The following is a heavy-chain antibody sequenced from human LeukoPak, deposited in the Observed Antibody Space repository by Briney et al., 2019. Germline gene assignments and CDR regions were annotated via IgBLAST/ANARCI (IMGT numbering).Heavy chain of an antibody. V-gene: IGHV3-21*04. CDR1: GFTFNSYS. D-gene: IGHD5-18*01. Sequence: GGSLRLSCAASGFTFNSYSMNWVRQAPGKGLEWVSSISSTSTYIYYADSVKGRFTISRDNARNSLYLQMNSLRAEDTAVYYCARDRGYSCGYWGQGTLVTVSS. J-gene: IGHJ4*02. CDR2: ISSTSTYI. CDR3: ARDRGYSCGY.